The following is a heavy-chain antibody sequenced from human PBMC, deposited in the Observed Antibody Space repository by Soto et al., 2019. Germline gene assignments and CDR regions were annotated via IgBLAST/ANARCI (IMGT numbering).Heavy chain of an antibody. Sequence: PSQTLSLTCAISGDSVSSNSAAWNWIRQSLSRGLEWLGRTYYRSKWYNDYAVSVKSRITINPDTSKIQISLQLTSVTAADTAIYYCARRTKLGTAWYPDCWGQGTLVTVSS. CDR3: ARRTKLGTAWYPDC. J-gene: IGHJ4*02. V-gene: IGHV6-1*01. D-gene: IGHD6-19*01. CDR1: GDSVSSNSAA. CDR2: TYYRSKWYN.